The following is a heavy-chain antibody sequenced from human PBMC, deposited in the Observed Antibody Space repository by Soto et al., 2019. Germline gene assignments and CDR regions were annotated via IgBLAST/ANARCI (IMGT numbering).Heavy chain of an antibody. CDR2: IYYSGGT. CDR3: ASIYDSSGYYYGNNWFDP. D-gene: IGHD3-22*01. CDR1: GASIGSGDYY. Sequence: QVQLQESGPGLVKPSQTLSLTCTVSGASIGSGDYYWSWIRQHPGKGLEWIGYIYYSGGTYYNPSRKRRVTISVDTSKNQFSLELSSVTAADTAVYYCASIYDSSGYYYGNNWFDPWGQGTLVTVSS. J-gene: IGHJ5*02. V-gene: IGHV4-31*02.